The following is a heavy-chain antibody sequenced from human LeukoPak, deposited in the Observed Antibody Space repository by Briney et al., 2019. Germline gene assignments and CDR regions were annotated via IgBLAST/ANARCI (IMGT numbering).Heavy chain of an antibody. CDR1: GGSFSGYY. CDR2: IYTSGST. D-gene: IGHD3-3*01. CDR3: ARDEGITIFGVARGFDY. V-gene: IGHV4-4*07. J-gene: IGHJ4*02. Sequence: SETLSLTCAVYGGSFSGYYWSWIRQPAGKGLEWIGRIYTSGSTNYNPSLKSRVTMSVDTSKNQFPLKLSSVTAADTAVYYCARDEGITIFGVARGFDYWGQGTLVTVSS.